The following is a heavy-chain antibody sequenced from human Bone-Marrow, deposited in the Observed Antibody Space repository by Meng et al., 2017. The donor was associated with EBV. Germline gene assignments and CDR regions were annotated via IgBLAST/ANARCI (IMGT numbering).Heavy chain of an antibody. CDR2: LFTMSDAP. Sequence: VHVVTEVTETGYEGKVSVKDSGGSFRTAGCSWVRQALGKGLAWMGGLFTMSDAPHYAHKFQGRATISAVESTSTHYLDLSGLRAEDSAVYYCASESRRGFTPDYWGQGTLVTVSS. D-gene: IGHD3-10*01. J-gene: IGHJ4*02. V-gene: IGHV1-69*01. CDR3: ASESRRGFTPDY. CDR1: GGSFRTAG.